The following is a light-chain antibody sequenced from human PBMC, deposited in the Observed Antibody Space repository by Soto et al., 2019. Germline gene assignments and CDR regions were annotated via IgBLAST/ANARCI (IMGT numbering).Light chain of an antibody. Sequence: EIVLTQSPATLSLSPGERATLSCGASQSVSSGQLAWYQQKPGLAPRLLIYDASSRASGIPDRFSGSGSETDFTLTLSRVAPEDFVVYYCQQYGSSPITFGQGTRLEIK. CDR1: QSVSSGQ. V-gene: IGKV3D-20*01. CDR3: QQYGSSPIT. J-gene: IGKJ5*01. CDR2: DAS.